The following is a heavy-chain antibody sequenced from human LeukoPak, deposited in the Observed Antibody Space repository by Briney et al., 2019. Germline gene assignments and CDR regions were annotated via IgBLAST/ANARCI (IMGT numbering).Heavy chain of an antibody. V-gene: IGHV4-38-2*02. CDR3: ARDHARFPYYMDV. D-gene: IGHD2-21*01. J-gene: IGHJ6*03. Sequence: SETLSLTCTVSGGSISSGYYWAWIRQPPGRELDWIGNIYHSGTTYYNPSLKGRVTISVDTSKNQFSLNLSPVTAADTAVYYCARDHARFPYYMDVWGKGTTVTVSS. CDR1: GGSISSGYY. CDR2: IYHSGTT.